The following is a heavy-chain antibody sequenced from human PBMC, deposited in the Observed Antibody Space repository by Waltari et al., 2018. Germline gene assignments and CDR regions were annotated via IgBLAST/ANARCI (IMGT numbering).Heavy chain of an antibody. Sequence: EVQLVESGGGLIQPGGSLRLSCEASGFRVSYNYMSWVRQAPGKGLEWVSVIHAGGSTYYGDSVKGRFIISRDISKNTLYLQMNSLTVDDSAMYFCARAGLGSPSQWLQLFDSLGQGTLVTVSS. D-gene: IGHD5-12*01. CDR3: ARAGLGSPSQWLQLFDS. V-gene: IGHV3-53*01. J-gene: IGHJ4*02. CDR2: IHAGGST. CDR1: GFRVSYNY.